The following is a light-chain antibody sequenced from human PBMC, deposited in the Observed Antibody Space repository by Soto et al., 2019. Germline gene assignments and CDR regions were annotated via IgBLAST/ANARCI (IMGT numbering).Light chain of an antibody. Sequence: DIQMTQSPSTLSASVGDRVTITFRASQSISSWLAWYQQKPGKAPKLLIYKASSLESGVPSRFSGSGSGTEFTLTISSLQPDDFATYYCQQYNNYPWTFGHGTKVDIK. J-gene: IGKJ1*01. CDR3: QQYNNYPWT. V-gene: IGKV1-5*03. CDR2: KAS. CDR1: QSISSW.